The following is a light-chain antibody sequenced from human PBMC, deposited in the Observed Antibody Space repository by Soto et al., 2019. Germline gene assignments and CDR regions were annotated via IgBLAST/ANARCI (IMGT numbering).Light chain of an antibody. CDR3: QHYGNSPQGVT. CDR1: QTVSSN. CDR2: GAS. V-gene: IGKV3-15*01. Sequence: EIVMTQSPATLSVAPGEGATLFCRASQTVSSNLAWYQQKPGQAPSLLIYGASTRATGIPARFSGSGSGTASTLTISRLEPEDSAVYYCQHYGNSPQGVTFGPGTKVDI. J-gene: IGKJ3*01.